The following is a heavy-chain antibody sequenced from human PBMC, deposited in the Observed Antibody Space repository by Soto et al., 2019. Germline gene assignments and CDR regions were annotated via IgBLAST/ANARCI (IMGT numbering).Heavy chain of an antibody. D-gene: IGHD1-26*01. CDR1: GITFGSRA. J-gene: IGHJ4*02. CDR3: AKDVEGGSLFRGAFDY. Sequence: GGSLRLSCVASGITFGSRAMSWVRQAPGEGLEWVSTISASGGATIHADSVKGRLTISRDNSKNTLYLQMNSLRAEDTAVYYCAKDVEGGSLFRGAFDYWGQGTQVTVSS. CDR2: ISASGGAT. V-gene: IGHV3-23*01.